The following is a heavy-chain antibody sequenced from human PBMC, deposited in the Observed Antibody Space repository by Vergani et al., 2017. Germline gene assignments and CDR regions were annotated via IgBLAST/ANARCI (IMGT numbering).Heavy chain of an antibody. CDR1: GYTFTSYG. Sequence: QVQLVQSGAEVKKPGASVKVSCKASGYTFTSYGISWVRQAPGQGLEWMGWISAYNGNTNYAQKLQGRVTMTTDTSTSTAYRELRSLRSDDTAVYYCARDSTMVRGVIPRWTFDPWGQGTLVTVSS. CDR2: ISAYNGNT. J-gene: IGHJ5*02. CDR3: ARDSTMVRGVIPRWTFDP. V-gene: IGHV1-18*01. D-gene: IGHD3-10*01.